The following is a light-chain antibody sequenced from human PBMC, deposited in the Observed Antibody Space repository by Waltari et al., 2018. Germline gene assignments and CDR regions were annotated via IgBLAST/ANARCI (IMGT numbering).Light chain of an antibody. CDR1: QSVLYSSNNKNY. CDR3: QQYYSTLYT. CDR2: WAS. V-gene: IGKV4-1*01. Sequence: DIVMTQSPDSLAVSLGERATINCKSSQSVLYSSNNKNYLAWYQQKPGQPPKLLIYWASTRESGVPDRFSCSGSGTDFTLTISSLQAEDVAVYYFQQYYSTLYTFGQGTKLEIK. J-gene: IGKJ2*01.